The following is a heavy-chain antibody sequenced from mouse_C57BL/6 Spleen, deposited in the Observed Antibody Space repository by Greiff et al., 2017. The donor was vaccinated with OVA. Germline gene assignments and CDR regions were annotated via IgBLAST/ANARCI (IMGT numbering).Heavy chain of an antibody. V-gene: IGHV1-64*01. CDR3: ASTTVVSYWYFDV. J-gene: IGHJ1*03. CDR1: GYTFTSYW. D-gene: IGHD1-1*01. Sequence: QVQLQQPGAELVKPGASVQLSCKASGYTFTSYWMHWVKQRPGQGLEWIGMIHPNSGSTNYNEKFKSKATLTVDKSSSTAYMQLSSLTSEDSAVYDCASTTVVSYWYFDVWGTGTTVTVSS. CDR2: IHPNSGST.